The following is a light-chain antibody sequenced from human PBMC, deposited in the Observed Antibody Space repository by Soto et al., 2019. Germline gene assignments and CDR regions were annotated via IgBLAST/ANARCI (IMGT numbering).Light chain of an antibody. CDR3: QSHDSSLSGCV. J-gene: IGLJ1*01. Sequence: QSVLTQPPSVSGAPGQRVTISCTGSSSNIGTDYGVHWYQQLPGTAPKLLIYANSNRPSGVPDRFSGSRSGTSASLAIAGLQAEDEADYYCQSHDSSLSGCVFGTGTKLTVL. V-gene: IGLV1-40*01. CDR1: SSNIGTDYG. CDR2: ANS.